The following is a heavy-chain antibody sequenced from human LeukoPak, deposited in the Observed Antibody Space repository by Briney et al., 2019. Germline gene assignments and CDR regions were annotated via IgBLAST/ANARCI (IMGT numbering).Heavy chain of an antibody. CDR1: GYTFTGYY. V-gene: IGHV1-2*02. CDR2: INPKSGGT. CDR3: ARGGRDYGDY. J-gene: IGHJ4*02. Sequence: GASVKVSCKASGYTFTGYYMHWVRQAPGQGLECMGWINPKSGGTSYAQKFQGRVTMTRDTSISTAYMELGRLRSDDTAVYYCARGGRDYGDYWGQGTLVTVSS.